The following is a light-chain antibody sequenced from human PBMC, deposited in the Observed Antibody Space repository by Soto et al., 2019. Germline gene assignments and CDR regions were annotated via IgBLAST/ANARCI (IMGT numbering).Light chain of an antibody. Sequence: QSALTQPPSASGSPGQSVTISCTGTSSDVGRYNYVSWYQHHPGKAPKLMIYDVNKRPSEVPDRFSGSKSGNTASLTVSGLQADDEADYYCCSYTGTTIGVFGGGTKLTVL. CDR3: CSYTGTTIGV. CDR1: SSDVGRYNY. V-gene: IGLV2-8*01. CDR2: DVN. J-gene: IGLJ3*02.